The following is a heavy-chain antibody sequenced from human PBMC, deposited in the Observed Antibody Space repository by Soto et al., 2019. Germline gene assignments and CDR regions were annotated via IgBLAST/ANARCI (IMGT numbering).Heavy chain of an antibody. CDR2: ISYDGSNK. CDR3: ARDLPLEWLVHSYYFEY. Sequence: VGSLRLSCASSVFTFSSYAMHWVRHSPGKWLEWVAVISYDGSNKYYADSVKGRFTISRDNSKNTLYLQMNSLRAEDTAVYYCARDLPLEWLVHSYYFEYWGQGTLVTVSS. D-gene: IGHD6-19*01. CDR1: VFTFSSYA. V-gene: IGHV3-30-3*01. J-gene: IGHJ4*02.